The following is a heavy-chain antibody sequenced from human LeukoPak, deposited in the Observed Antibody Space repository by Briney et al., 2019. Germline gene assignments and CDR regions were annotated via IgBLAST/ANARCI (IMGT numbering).Heavy chain of an antibody. CDR3: ARLHYYGSGSYLADY. CDR2: IYHSGST. Sequence: KPSETLSLTCAVSGYSISSGYYWGWIRQPPGKGLEWIGSIYHSGSTYYNPSLKSRVTISLDTSKNQFSLKLSSVTAADTAVYYCARLHYYGSGSYLADYWGQGTLVTVSS. CDR1: GYSISSGYY. J-gene: IGHJ4*02. V-gene: IGHV4-38-2*01. D-gene: IGHD3-10*01.